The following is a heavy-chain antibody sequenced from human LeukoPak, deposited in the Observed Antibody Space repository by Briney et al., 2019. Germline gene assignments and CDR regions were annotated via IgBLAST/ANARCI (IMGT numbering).Heavy chain of an antibody. D-gene: IGHD2-2*01. J-gene: IGHJ1*01. CDR2: ISGSGGST. Sequence: GASVKVSCKASGYTFSSYAMSWVRQAPGKGLEWVSAISGSGGSTYYADSVKGRLTISRDNSKNTLYLQMNSLRAEDTAVYYCAKWEYQLLPPSYFQHWGQGTLVTVSS. V-gene: IGHV3-23*01. CDR1: GYTFSSYA. CDR3: AKWEYQLLPPSYFQH.